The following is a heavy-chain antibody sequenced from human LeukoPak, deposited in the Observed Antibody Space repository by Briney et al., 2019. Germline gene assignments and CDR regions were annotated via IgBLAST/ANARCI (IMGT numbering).Heavy chain of an antibody. CDR3: ARRLHDGGGHHYFDY. J-gene: IGHJ4*02. CDR1: GGSISSSRYY. Sequence: NPSETLSLTCTVSGGSISSSRYYWGWIRQPPGKGLEWIGSIYYSGNTYYNPSLKSRVTMSVDTSKSQFSLKMSSVTAADTAVYYCARRLHDGGGHHYFDYWGQGTLVTVSS. CDR2: IYYSGNT. D-gene: IGHD3-22*01. V-gene: IGHV4-39*01.